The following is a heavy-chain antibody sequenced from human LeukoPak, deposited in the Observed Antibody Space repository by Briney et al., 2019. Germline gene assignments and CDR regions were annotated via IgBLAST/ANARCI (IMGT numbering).Heavy chain of an antibody. J-gene: IGHJ5*02. CDR1: GYTFTSYG. V-gene: IGHV1-18*01. CDR3: ARAGYGHWFDP. Sequence: ASVKVSCKASGYTFTSYGISWVRQAPGQGLEWMGWISAYNGNTNYAQKVQGRVTMTTDTTTSTVYMELRSLRSDDTAVYYCARAGYGHWFDPWGQGTLVTVSS. CDR2: ISAYNGNT. D-gene: IGHD4-17*01.